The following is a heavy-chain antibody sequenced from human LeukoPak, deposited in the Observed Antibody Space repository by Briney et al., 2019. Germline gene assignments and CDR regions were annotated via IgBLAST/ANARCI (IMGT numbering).Heavy chain of an antibody. J-gene: IGHJ4*02. CDR1: GGSISSGSYY. CDR3: ARHLGNWPYYFDY. D-gene: IGHD7-27*01. V-gene: IGHV4-61*02. Sequence: SETLSLTCTVSGGSISSGSYYWSWIRQPAGKGLEWIGRIYTSGSTNYNPSLKSRVTISVDTSKNQFSLKLSSVTAADTAVYYCARHLGNWPYYFDYWGQGTLVTVSS. CDR2: IYTSGST.